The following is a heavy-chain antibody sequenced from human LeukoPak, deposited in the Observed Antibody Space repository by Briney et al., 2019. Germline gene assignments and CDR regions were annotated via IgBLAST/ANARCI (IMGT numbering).Heavy chain of an antibody. CDR3: AXHFTIRDPFDS. D-gene: IGHD4-17*01. V-gene: IGHV4-39*01. CDR2: IYHSGST. Sequence: SETLSLTCTVSGGSITSTNYYWGWVRQPPGKGLEWIGSIYHSGSTFYNPSLKSRVTIFVDTSSTQFSLKLSSVTAADTAVYXCAXHFTIRDPFDSWGQGTLVTVSS. J-gene: IGHJ4*02. CDR1: GGSITSTNYY.